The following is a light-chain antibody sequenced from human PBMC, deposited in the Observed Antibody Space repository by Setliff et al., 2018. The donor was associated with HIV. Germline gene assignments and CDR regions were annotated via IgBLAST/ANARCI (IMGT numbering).Light chain of an antibody. Sequence: QSLLAQPRSVSGSPGQSVTISCTGTSSDVGGYNFVSWYQQRPGKAPKLMIYDVTKRPSGVPDRFSGSKSGNTASLTISGLQAEDEADYYCCSYAGSHTFVFGTGTKVTVL. CDR2: DVT. V-gene: IGLV2-11*01. CDR1: SSDVGGYNF. CDR3: CSYAGSHTFV. J-gene: IGLJ1*01.